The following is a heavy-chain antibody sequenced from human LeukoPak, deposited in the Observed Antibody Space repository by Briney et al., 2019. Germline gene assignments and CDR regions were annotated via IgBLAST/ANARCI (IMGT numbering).Heavy chain of an antibody. CDR3: ARGGTATQRGWLDYYYGMDV. J-gene: IGHJ6*02. Sequence: GGSLRLSCAASGFTVSSNYMSWVRQAPGKGLEWVSVIYSGGGTYYADSVKGRFTISRDNSKNTLYLQMNSLRAEDTAVYYCARGGTATQRGWLDYYYGMDVWGQGTTVTVSS. CDR2: IYSGGGT. V-gene: IGHV3-53*01. CDR1: GFTVSSNY. D-gene: IGHD6-19*01.